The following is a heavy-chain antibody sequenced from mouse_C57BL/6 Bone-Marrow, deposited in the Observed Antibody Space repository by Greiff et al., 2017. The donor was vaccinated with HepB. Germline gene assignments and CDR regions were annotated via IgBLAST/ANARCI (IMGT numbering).Heavy chain of an antibody. V-gene: IGHV5-12*01. J-gene: IGHJ4*01. CDR3: ARGSYRGYYAMDY. CDR1: GFTFSDYY. D-gene: IGHD2-12*01. CDR2: ISNGGGST. Sequence: DVMLVESGGGLVQPGGSLKLSCAASGFTFSDYYMYWVRQTPEKRLEWVAYISNGGGSTYYPDTVKGRFTISRDNAKNTLYLQMSRLKSEDTAMYYCARGSYRGYYAMDYWGRGTSVTVSS.